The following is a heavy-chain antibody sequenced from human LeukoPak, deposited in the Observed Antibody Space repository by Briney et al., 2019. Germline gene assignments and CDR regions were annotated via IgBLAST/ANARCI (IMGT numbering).Heavy chain of an antibody. CDR3: ARVPGDSSGYYLYYYYYYGMDV. CDR2: IYYSGST. D-gene: IGHD3-22*01. J-gene: IGHJ6*02. V-gene: IGHV4-59*08. CDR1: GGSISSYY. Sequence: PSETLSLTCTVSGGSISSYYWSWIRQPPGKGLEWIGYIYYSGSTNYNPSLKSRVTISVDTSKNQFSLKLSSVTAADTAVYYCARVPGDSSGYYLYYYYYYGMDVWGQGTTVTVSS.